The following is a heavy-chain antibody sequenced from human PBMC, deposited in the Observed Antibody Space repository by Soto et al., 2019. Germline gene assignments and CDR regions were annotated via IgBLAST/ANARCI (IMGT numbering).Heavy chain of an antibody. V-gene: IGHV1-3*01. CDR2: INAGNGNT. CDR1: GYTFTSYA. J-gene: IGHJ4*02. Sequence: ASVKVSCKASGYTFTSYAMHWVRQAPGQRLEWMGWINAGNGNTKYSQKFQGRVTITRGTSASTAYMELSSLRSEDTAVYYYEGGPGAPEAPGDYWGQGTLVTVS. CDR3: EGGPGAPEAPGDY.